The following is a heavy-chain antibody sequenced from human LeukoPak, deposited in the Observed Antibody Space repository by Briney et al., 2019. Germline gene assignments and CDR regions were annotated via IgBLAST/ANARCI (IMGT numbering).Heavy chain of an antibody. CDR1: GFIFSDYI. J-gene: IGHJ5*02. Sequence: GGSLRLSCAASGFIFSDYIMHWLRQAPGRGLEWVALISHDAGNKHFADSVKGRFTISRDNPKNTMYLEMNDVRPDDSAMYYCARERGSSGSAGWFDPWGQGTPVTVSS. V-gene: IGHV3-30-3*01. CDR3: ARERGSSGSAGWFDP. CDR2: ISHDAGNK. D-gene: IGHD3-22*01.